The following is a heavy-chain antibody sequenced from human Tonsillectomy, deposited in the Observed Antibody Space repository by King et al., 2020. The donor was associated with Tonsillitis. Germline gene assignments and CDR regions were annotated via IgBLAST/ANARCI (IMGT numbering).Heavy chain of an antibody. J-gene: IGHJ3*01. V-gene: IGHV3-15*05. CDR1: GVSFSNGLSXSDAX. CDR2: XXRXXXXXTX. CDR3: TTGAAGAFDV. Sequence: VQLVESGGDLVKPGGSLRLSCAASGVSFSNGLSXSDAXXNWVRXAXGXXXXXXGXXXRXXXXXTXXYATAXKXXXSXSRDDSXXTVYLQMNSLKTEDTALYYCTTGAAGAFDVWGQGTTVTVSS. D-gene: IGHD6-25*01.